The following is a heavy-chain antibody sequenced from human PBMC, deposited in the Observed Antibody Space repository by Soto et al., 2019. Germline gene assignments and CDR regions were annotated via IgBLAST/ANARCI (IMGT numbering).Heavy chain of an antibody. D-gene: IGHD2-15*01. Sequence: GESLKISCKGSGYSFTNYWIGWVRQMSGKGLEWMAIIYPGDSDTRYSPSIQGQVTISADKSISTAYLQWSSLRASDTAMYYCATGSGPKDIDYWGQGTLVTVS. CDR3: ATGSGPKDIDY. CDR1: GYSFTNYW. CDR2: IYPGDSDT. V-gene: IGHV5-51*01. J-gene: IGHJ4*02.